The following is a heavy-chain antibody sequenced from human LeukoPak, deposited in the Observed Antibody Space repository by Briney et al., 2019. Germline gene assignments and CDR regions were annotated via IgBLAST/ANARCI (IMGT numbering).Heavy chain of an antibody. V-gene: IGHV7-4-1*02. CDR2: INTNTGNP. CDR1: GYTFTSYA. Sequence: GSVKVSCKASGYTFTSYAMNWVRQAPGQGLEWMGWINTNTGNPTYAQGFTGRFVFSLDTSVSTAYLQINSLKAEDTAVYYCARETGIAARGGGYRYYYYYMDVWGKGTTVTVSS. CDR3: ARETGIAARGGGYRYYYYYMDV. D-gene: IGHD6-6*01. J-gene: IGHJ6*03.